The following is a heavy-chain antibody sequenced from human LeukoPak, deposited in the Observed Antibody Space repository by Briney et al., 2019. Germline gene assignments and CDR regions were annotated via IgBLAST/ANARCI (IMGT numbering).Heavy chain of an antibody. V-gene: IGHV3-30*02. D-gene: IGHD5-18*01. CDR1: GFTFSSYG. Sequence: GGSLRLSCAASGFTFSSYGMHWVRQAQGKGLEWVAFIRYDGSNKYYADSVKGRFTISIDNSKNTLYLQMNSLRAEDTAVYYCGSAGYSYGSYAFDIWGQGTMVTVSS. J-gene: IGHJ3*02. CDR2: IRYDGSNK. CDR3: GSAGYSYGSYAFDI.